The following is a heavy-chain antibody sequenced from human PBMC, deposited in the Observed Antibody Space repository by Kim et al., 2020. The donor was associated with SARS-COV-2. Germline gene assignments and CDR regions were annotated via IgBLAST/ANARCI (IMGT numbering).Heavy chain of an antibody. Sequence: KGRFTSARDNSKNTLYLQMNSLGAEDTAVYYCARDLPLGWGSAENPYFDYWGQGTLVTVSS. D-gene: IGHD2-21*01. CDR3: ARDLPLGWGSAENPYFDY. V-gene: IGHV3-30*07. J-gene: IGHJ4*02.